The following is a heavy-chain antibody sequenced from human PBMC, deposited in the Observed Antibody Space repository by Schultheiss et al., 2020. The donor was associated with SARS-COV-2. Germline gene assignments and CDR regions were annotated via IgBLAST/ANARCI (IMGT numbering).Heavy chain of an antibody. Sequence: GGSLRLSCAASGFTFSNAWMNWVRQAPGKGLEWVGRIKSKTDGGTTDYAAPVKGRFTISRDDSKNTLYLQMNSLKTEDTAVYYCTTDRGYSSSWYVGTDAFDIWGQGTMVTVSS. CDR2: IKSKTDGGTT. V-gene: IGHV3-15*07. CDR3: TTDRGYSSSWYVGTDAFDI. D-gene: IGHD6-13*01. CDR1: GFTFSNAW. J-gene: IGHJ3*02.